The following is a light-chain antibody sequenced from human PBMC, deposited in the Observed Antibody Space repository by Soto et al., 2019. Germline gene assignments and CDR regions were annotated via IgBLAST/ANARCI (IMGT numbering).Light chain of an antibody. J-gene: IGKJ1*01. V-gene: IGKV3-15*01. CDR2: GAS. Sequence: DIVMTQSPATVSVSPGERATLPCRASQSVRSYLAWYQQKPGQAPRLLIYGASTRATGVPARFSGSGSGTEFTLTISSLQSEDFAVYYCQQYNAWPPWTFGQGAKVDI. CDR3: QQYNAWPPWT. CDR1: QSVRSY.